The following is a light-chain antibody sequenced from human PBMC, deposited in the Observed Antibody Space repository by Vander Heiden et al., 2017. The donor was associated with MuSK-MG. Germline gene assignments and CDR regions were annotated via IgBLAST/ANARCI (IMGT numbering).Light chain of an antibody. J-gene: IGLJ3*02. CDR2: SNN. Sequence: QSVLTQPPSASGTPGQRVTISCSGSSSHIGSNTVNWYQQLPGTAAKLLIFSNNRRPSGVPDRFSGSKSGTSASLAISGLQSEDEADYYCAAWDDSLNGWVFGGGTKLTVL. CDR3: AAWDDSLNGWV. V-gene: IGLV1-44*01. CDR1: SSHIGSNT.